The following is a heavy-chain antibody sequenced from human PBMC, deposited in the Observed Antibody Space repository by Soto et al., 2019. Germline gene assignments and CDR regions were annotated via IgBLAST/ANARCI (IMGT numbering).Heavy chain of an antibody. D-gene: IGHD5-12*01. V-gene: IGHV3-30-3*01. CDR2: ISSDVNYR. Sequence: QVQLVASGGGVVQPGRSLRLSCAASGFTFSSYALHWVRQAPGKGLDWVAVISSDVNYRYYADSVMGRFTITTDNSNHPLYLLMNSLIAEDTAVYYSARQNKRGVWLFNCWGQGTLVTVTP. J-gene: IGHJ4*02. CDR1: GFTFSSYA. CDR3: ARQNKRGVWLFNC.